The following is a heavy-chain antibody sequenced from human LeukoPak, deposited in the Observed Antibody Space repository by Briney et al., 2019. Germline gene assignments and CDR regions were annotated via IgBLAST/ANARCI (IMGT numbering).Heavy chain of an antibody. CDR3: AGDRVVTMVRGVINHKSFDY. Sequence: PSETLSLTCTVSGGSMIDHYWSWVRQPPGKGLEWVGYMHHSGKANSNPSLKSRVTISVDTSKNQVSLKLSSVTAADTAVYYCAGDRVVTMVRGVINHKSFDYWGQGTLVTVSS. V-gene: IGHV4-59*11. CDR2: MHHSGKA. J-gene: IGHJ4*02. CDR1: GGSMIDHY. D-gene: IGHD3-10*01.